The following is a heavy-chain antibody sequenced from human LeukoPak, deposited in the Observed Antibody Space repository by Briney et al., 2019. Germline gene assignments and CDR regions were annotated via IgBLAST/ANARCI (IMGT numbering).Heavy chain of an antibody. CDR1: GYTFTSYA. Sequence: GASVKVSCKASGYTFTSYAMHWVRQAPGQRLEWMGWINAGNGNTKYSQKFQGRVTITRDTSASTAYMELSSLRSEDTAVYYCARDGQWLAPDFDYWGQGTLVTVCS. J-gene: IGHJ4*02. V-gene: IGHV1-3*01. CDR2: INAGNGNT. D-gene: IGHD6-19*01. CDR3: ARDGQWLAPDFDY.